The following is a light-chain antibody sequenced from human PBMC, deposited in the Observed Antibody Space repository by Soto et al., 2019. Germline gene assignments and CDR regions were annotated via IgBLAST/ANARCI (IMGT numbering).Light chain of an antibody. CDR1: QSVSSN. J-gene: IGKJ1*01. CDR2: GAS. CDR3: HQRQSWPRT. Sequence: EIVMTQSPATLSVSPGERATLSCRASQSVSSNLAWYQQKPGQAPRLLIYGASTRATGTPARFSGSGSGTEFTLTISSLQSEDFAVYYCHQRQSWPRTFGQGTKVDIK. V-gene: IGKV3-15*01.